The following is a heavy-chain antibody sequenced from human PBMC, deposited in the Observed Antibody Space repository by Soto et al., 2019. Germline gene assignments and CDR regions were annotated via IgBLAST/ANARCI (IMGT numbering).Heavy chain of an antibody. Sequence: PGGSLRLSCSASGFTFSSYAMHWVRQAPGKGLEYVSAISSNGGSTYYADSVKGRFTISRDNSKNTLYLQMSSLRAEDTAVYCCVKGYITGTTNWFDPWGQGTLVTVSS. CDR2: ISSNGGST. CDR1: GFTFSSYA. J-gene: IGHJ5*02. V-gene: IGHV3-64D*08. D-gene: IGHD1-7*01. CDR3: VKGYITGTTNWFDP.